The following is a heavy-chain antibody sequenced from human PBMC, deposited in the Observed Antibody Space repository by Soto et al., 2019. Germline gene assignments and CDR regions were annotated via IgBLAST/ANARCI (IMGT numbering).Heavy chain of an antibody. Sequence: EVQLVETGGGLIQPGGSLRLSCVASGFTVSNSYMSWVRQAPGKGLEWVSIIYSVGNTYYADSVKGRFTISRDNSKNTLFLQMNSLRAEDTAVYYCASFTLTGNWFDPWGQRTLVTVSS. CDR3: ASFTLTGNWFDP. D-gene: IGHD7-27*01. CDR1: GFTVSNSY. CDR2: IYSVGNT. V-gene: IGHV3-53*02. J-gene: IGHJ5*02.